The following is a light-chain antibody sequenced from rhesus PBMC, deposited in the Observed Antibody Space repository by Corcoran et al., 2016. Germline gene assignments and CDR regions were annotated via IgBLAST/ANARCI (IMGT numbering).Light chain of an antibody. J-gene: IGKJ2*01. CDR1: QAISNA. CDR2: AAS. Sequence: DIHMTQSPSSLSASVGDKVTITCRASQAISNALAWFQQKPGKAPKLLIYAASNLQSGVPSRFSGSWSGTDFTLTISSRQPEEFAVYYCQQRNSYPYSFGRGTKVEIK. CDR3: QQRNSYPYS. V-gene: IGKV1-33*01.